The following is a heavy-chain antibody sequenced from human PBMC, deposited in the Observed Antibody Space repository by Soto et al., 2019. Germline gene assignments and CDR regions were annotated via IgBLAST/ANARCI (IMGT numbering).Heavy chain of an antibody. J-gene: IGHJ4*02. D-gene: IGHD2-8*01. CDR3: ATYRYCTNGVCYTALDY. CDR2: IYYSGST. V-gene: IGHV4-39*01. Sequence: SETLSLTCTVSGGSIISSSYYWGLIRQPPGKGLEWIGSIYYSGSTYYSPSLKSRVTISVDTSKNQFSLKLSSVTAADTAVYYCATYRYCTNGVCYTALDYWGQGTLVTVSS. CDR1: GGSIISSSYY.